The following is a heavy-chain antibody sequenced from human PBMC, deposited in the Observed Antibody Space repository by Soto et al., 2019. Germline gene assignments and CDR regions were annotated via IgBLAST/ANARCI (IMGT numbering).Heavy chain of an antibody. D-gene: IGHD2-2*01. J-gene: IGHJ5*02. CDR1: GGSFSGYY. Sequence: SETLSLTCAVYGGSFSGYYWSWIRQPPGKGLEWIGEINHSGSTNYNPSLKSRVTISVDTSKNQFSLRLNSVTGADTAVYYCAGSSSATGWLDPWGHGTLVTVSS. V-gene: IGHV4-34*01. CDR3: AGSSSATGWLDP. CDR2: INHSGST.